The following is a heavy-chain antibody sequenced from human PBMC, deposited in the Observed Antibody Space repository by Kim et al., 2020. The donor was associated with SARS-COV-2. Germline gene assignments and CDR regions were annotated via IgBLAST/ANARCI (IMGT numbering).Heavy chain of an antibody. CDR3: GKDLVPGGMDV. CDR2: FSLDSNRI. Sequence: GGSLRLSCTVSGFTFNKYAMHWVRQVPGKGLEWVAGFSLDSNRIDYADSVKGRFTFSRDNAKNSLYLQMNSLRVDDTALYYCGKDLVPGGMDVWGQGTTVTVSS. CDR1: GFTFNKYA. J-gene: IGHJ6*02. V-gene: IGHV3-9*01.